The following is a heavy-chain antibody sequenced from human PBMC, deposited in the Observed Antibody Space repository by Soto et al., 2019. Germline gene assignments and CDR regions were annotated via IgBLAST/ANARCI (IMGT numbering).Heavy chain of an antibody. CDR1: GFTFSTYA. CDR2: ISSGGGST. V-gene: IGHV3-23*01. D-gene: IGHD3-9*01. J-gene: IGHJ4*02. Sequence: EVQLLESGGGLVQPGGSLRLSCAASGFTFSTYAMNWVHQAPGKGLEWLSGISSGGGSTYYADSVKGRFTISRDNSKNTVYLQMNSLGVEDTAIYYCAKDTIPFDYWGQGTLVTVSS. CDR3: AKDTIPFDY.